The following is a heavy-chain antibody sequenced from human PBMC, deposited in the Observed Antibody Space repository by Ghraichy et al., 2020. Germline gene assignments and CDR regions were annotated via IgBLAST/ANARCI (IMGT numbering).Heavy chain of an antibody. Sequence: SVKVSCKASGFTFTSSAVQWVRQARGQRLEWIGWIVVGSGNTNYAQKFQERVTITRDMSTSTAYMELSSLRSEDTAVYYCAAMVRGTTVTNRKFDYWGQGTLVTVSS. J-gene: IGHJ4*02. CDR1: GFTFTSSA. CDR2: IVVGSGNT. V-gene: IGHV1-58*01. CDR3: AAMVRGTTVTNRKFDY. D-gene: IGHD4-17*01.